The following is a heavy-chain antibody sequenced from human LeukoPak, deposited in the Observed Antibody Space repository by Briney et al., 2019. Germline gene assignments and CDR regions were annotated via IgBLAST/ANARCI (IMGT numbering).Heavy chain of an antibody. Sequence: SETLSGACTGAGGASSGYYWSWIRQPPGKGLEWIGYIYYSGSTNYNPSLKSRVTIAVDTSKNQLSLKLSSVTAADTAVYYCARGSFTEPLSYYSYGMDVWGQGTTVTVSS. V-gene: IGHV4-59*01. CDR2: IYYSGST. J-gene: IGHJ6*02. D-gene: IGHD1-14*01. CDR3: ARGSFTEPLSYYSYGMDV. CDR1: GGASSGYY.